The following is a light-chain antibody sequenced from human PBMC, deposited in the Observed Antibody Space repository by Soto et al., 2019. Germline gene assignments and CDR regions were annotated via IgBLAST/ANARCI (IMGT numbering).Light chain of an antibody. V-gene: IGKV3-20*01. J-gene: IGKJ2*01. CDR2: GVS. CDR3: QQYSSSLVYT. CDR1: QSLSSGY. Sequence: EIVLTQSPGTLSLFPGEGATLSCRASQSLSSGYLAWYQQKPGQAPRLLIYGVSSRATGIADRFSGSGSGTDFTLTISRLEPEDFAVYYCQQYSSSLVYTFGQGTKLEIK.